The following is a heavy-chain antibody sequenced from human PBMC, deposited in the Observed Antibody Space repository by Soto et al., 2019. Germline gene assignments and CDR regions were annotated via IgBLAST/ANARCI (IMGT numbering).Heavy chain of an antibody. Sequence: QVQLQESGPGLVKPSQTLSLTCTVSGGSISSGGYYWSWIRQHPGKGLEWIGYIYYSGSTYYNPSLKSRVTISVDTFKNQFSLKLSSVTAADTAVYYCARASLRYCSGGSCSRRWFDPWGQGTLVTVSS. D-gene: IGHD2-15*01. J-gene: IGHJ5*02. V-gene: IGHV4-31*03. CDR2: IYYSGST. CDR1: GGSISSGGYY. CDR3: ARASLRYCSGGSCSRRWFDP.